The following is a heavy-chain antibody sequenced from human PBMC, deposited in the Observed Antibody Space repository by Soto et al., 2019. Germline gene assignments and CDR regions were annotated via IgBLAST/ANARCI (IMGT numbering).Heavy chain of an antibody. V-gene: IGHV3-23*01. J-gene: IGHJ4*02. Sequence: EVQLLESGGGLVQPGGSLRLSCAASGFTFSSYAMSWVRQAPGKGLEWVSAISGSGGSTYYADSVKGRFTISRDNSKNTLYLQMNSLRADDTAVYYGAKENGYSSSWFEFDYWGQGTLVTVSS. D-gene: IGHD6-13*01. CDR2: ISGSGGST. CDR3: AKENGYSSSWFEFDY. CDR1: GFTFSSYA.